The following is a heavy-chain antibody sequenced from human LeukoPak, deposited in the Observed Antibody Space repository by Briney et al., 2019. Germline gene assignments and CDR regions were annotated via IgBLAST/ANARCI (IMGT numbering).Heavy chain of an antibody. V-gene: IGHV3-48*04. Sequence: PGGSLRLSCAASGFTFSSYSMNWVRQAPGKGLEWVSYISSSSSTIYYADSVKGRFTISRDNAKNSLYLQMNSLRAEDTAVYYCARYRRYYDDAFDIWGQGTMVTVSS. CDR3: ARYRRYYDDAFDI. J-gene: IGHJ3*02. CDR1: GFTFSSYS. D-gene: IGHD1-26*01. CDR2: ISSSSSTI.